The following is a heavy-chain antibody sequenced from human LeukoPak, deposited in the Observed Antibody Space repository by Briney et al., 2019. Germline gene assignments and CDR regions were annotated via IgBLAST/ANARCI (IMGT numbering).Heavy chain of an antibody. J-gene: IGHJ4*02. D-gene: IGHD4-23*01. CDR2: IYYSGST. Sequence: SETLSLTCNVSGGSISSSSYDWAWTRQPPGKGLEWIGSIYYSGSTYYDPSLKSRLTISVDTSKNQFSLNLRSVTAADTAVYYCARQGDSGGNFFDDWGQGALVTVSS. CDR1: GGSISSSSYD. V-gene: IGHV4-39*01. CDR3: ARQGDSGGNFFDD.